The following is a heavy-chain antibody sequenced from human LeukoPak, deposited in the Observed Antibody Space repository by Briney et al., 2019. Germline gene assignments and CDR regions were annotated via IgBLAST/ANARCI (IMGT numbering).Heavy chain of an antibody. D-gene: IGHD3-22*01. CDR1: GGSISSYY. CDR3: ARGYYYDSSGLGDWFDP. V-gene: IGHV4-59*01. CDR2: IYYSGST. J-gene: IGHJ5*02. Sequence: SETLSLTRTVSGGSISSYYWSWIRQPPGKGLEWIGYIYYSGSTNYNPSLKSRVTISVDTSKNQFSLKLSSVTAADTAVYYCARGYYYDSSGLGDWFDPWGQGTLVTVSS.